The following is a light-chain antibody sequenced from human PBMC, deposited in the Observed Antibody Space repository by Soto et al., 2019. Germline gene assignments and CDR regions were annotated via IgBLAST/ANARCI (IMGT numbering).Light chain of an antibody. V-gene: IGLV1-44*01. J-gene: IGLJ2*01. Sequence: QSVLTQPPSTSGTPGQRVTISCSGSSSNIGSNTVSWYQHLPGTAPKLLIYSTNQRPSGVPDRFSGSKSGTSASLAISGLQSEDEADYSCAAWDDSLSGMVFGGGTKLTVL. CDR2: STN. CDR3: AAWDDSLSGMV. CDR1: SSNIGSNT.